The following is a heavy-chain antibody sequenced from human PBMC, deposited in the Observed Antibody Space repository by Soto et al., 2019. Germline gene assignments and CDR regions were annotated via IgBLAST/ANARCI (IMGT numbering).Heavy chain of an antibody. V-gene: IGHV1-69*12. CDR2: IIPFFGTS. J-gene: IGHJ5*02. Sequence: HVQLVQSGAEVKKPGSSVKVSCTTSGGTFSNYAITWVRQAPGQGLEWMGGIIPFFGTSDYAQKFQGRVTITADESNTIGYMEMSSLRSDDTAVYFCASETLGGAPDAWGQGTLVTVSS. CDR3: ASETLGGAPDA. D-gene: IGHD2-15*01. CDR1: GGTFSNYA.